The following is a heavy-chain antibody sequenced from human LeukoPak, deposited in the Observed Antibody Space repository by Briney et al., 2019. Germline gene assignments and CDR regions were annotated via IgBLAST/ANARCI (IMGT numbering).Heavy chain of an antibody. V-gene: IGHV4-39*01. CDR2: VYYSGST. J-gene: IGHJ4*02. Sequence: SETLSLTCAVSDGSISSPTYYWGWIRQPPGKGLEWIGTVYYSGSTYYNPSLKSRVTISVDTSKNQFSLRLSSVTAADTAVYYCASQHSSGARLEYWGQGTLVTVSS. CDR3: ASQHSSGARLEY. D-gene: IGHD6-19*01. CDR1: DGSISSPTYY.